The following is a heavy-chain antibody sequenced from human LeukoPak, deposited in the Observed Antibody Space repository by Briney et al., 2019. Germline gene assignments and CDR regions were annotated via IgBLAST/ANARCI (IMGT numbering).Heavy chain of an antibody. D-gene: IGHD6-19*01. J-gene: IGHJ5*02. V-gene: IGHV4-34*01. CDR3: ARIQYSSGWGQRWFDP. Sequence: SETLSLTCAVSGGSISSGGYSWSWIRQPPGKGLEWIGEINHSGSTNYNPSLKSRVTISVDTSKNQFSLKLSSVTAADTAVYYCARIQYSSGWGQRWFDPWGQGTLVTVSS. CDR2: INHSGST. CDR1: GGSISSGGYS.